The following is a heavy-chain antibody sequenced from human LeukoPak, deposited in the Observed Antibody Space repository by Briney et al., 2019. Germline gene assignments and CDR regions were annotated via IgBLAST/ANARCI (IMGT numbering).Heavy chain of an antibody. CDR3: ARDRVHGTPYYDILTGPLVYFDL. V-gene: IGHV4-34*01. J-gene: IGHJ2*01. CDR1: GGSFSGYY. D-gene: IGHD3-9*01. CDR2: INHSGST. Sequence: SETLSLTCAVYGGSFSGYYWSWIRQPPGKGLEWIGEINHSGSTNYNPSLKSRVTMSVDTSKNQFSLKLSSVTAADTAVYYCARDRVHGTPYYDILTGPLVYFDLWGRGTLVTVSS.